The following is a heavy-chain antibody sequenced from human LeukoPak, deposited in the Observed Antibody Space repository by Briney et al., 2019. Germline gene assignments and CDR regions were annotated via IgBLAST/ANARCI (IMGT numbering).Heavy chain of an antibody. J-gene: IGHJ6*03. CDR1: GGSISGSISSSSYY. CDR3: ARDRDMSAGLYYYMDV. V-gene: IGHV4-39*07. CDR2: IYSSGST. Sequence: SETLSLTCTVSGGSISGSISSSSYYWGWIRPPPGKGLEWIGRIYSSGSTYYNPSLKSRVTISVDTSKNQFSLKLRSVTAADTAVYYCARDRDMSAGLYYYMDVWGKGTTVTVSS. D-gene: IGHD2-15*01.